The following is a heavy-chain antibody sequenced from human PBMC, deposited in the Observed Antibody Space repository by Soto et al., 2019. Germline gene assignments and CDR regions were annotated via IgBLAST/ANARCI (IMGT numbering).Heavy chain of an antibody. D-gene: IGHD6-19*01. CDR1: GFSFRNYG. J-gene: IGHJ3*01. CDR3: ARGWGSGVHHSCWDV. V-gene: IGHV3-33*01. CDR2: IWYDGSKR. Sequence: QEPLVESGGGVVQPGRSLRLSCAASGFSFRNYGIHWVRQAPGKGLDWVAVIWYDGSKRYYADSVRGRFTISRDNSGNTVNLQMDSLRAEDTAVYYCARGWGSGVHHSCWDVWGQGTTVVVS.